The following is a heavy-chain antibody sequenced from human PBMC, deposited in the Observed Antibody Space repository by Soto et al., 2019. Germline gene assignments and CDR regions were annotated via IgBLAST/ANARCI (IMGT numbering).Heavy chain of an antibody. CDR3: AREDPPSWN. Sequence: QVQLVQSGAEVKKPGASVKVSCKASGYTFTSYGISWVRQAPGQGLEWMGWISAYNGNTNYAQKLQGRVTMTTDTPTGPAYMGRGGRGSADPAGYSGAREDPPSWNWGQGTLAT. CDR2: ISAYNGNT. D-gene: IGHD2-2*01. CDR1: GYTFTSYG. J-gene: IGHJ4*02. V-gene: IGHV1-18*01.